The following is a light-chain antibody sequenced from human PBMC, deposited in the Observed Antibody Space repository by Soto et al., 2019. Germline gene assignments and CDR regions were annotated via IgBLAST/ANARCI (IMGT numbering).Light chain of an antibody. Sequence: IQMTQSPSSLSASVGDRVTITCQASQDISNYLNWYQKKQGKAHKLLIYDASNLQTGVPSRFSGSGSGTDFSFTISSLQPEDIATYYGQQYENLPITFGQGTRLE. CDR3: QQYENLPIT. J-gene: IGKJ5*01. V-gene: IGKV1-33*01. CDR2: DAS. CDR1: QDISNY.